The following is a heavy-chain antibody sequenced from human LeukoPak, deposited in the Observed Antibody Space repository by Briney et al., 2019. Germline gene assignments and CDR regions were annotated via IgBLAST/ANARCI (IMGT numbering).Heavy chain of an antibody. CDR3: ARLIWFGPDDY. Sequence: GGSLRLSCAASGFTFSSYAMHWVRQAPGKGLEWVAVISYDGSNKYYADSVKGRFTISRDNSKNTLYLQMNSLRAEDTAVYYCARLIWFGPDDYWGQGTLVTVSS. CDR1: GFTFSSYA. V-gene: IGHV3-30*04. CDR2: ISYDGSNK. D-gene: IGHD3-10*01. J-gene: IGHJ4*02.